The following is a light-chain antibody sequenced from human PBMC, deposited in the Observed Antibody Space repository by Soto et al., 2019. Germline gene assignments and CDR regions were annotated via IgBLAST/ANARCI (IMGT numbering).Light chain of an antibody. CDR1: QSVTSNQ. J-gene: IGKJ4*01. CDR3: QQSYSTPLT. Sequence: EIVLTQSPATLSLSPGERATLSCRASQSVTSNQLAWFQQKPGQAPRLLMYGASNRATGIPDRFSGSGSGTDFTLTISSLQPEDFATYYCQQSYSTPLTFGGGTKVDI. V-gene: IGKV3D-20*02. CDR2: GAS.